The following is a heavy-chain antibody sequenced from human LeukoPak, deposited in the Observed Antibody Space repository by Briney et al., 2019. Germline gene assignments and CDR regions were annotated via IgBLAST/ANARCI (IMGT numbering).Heavy chain of an antibody. D-gene: IGHD6-13*01. CDR1: GFTFSSYW. CDR2: ISGGGVSP. J-gene: IGHJ5*02. CDR3: AKDGGYSSTTNWFDP. Sequence: GGSLRLSCAASGFTFSSYWMSWVRQAPGKGLEWVSTISGGGVSPYYADSVKGRFTISRDNSKNTLYLQMNSLRAEDTAVYYCAKDGGYSSTTNWFDPWGQGTLVTVSS. V-gene: IGHV3-23*01.